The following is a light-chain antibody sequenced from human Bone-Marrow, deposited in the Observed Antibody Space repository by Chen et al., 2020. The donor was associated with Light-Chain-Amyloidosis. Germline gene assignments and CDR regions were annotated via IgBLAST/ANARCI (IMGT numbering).Light chain of an antibody. V-gene: IGLV3-25*03. Sequence: SYELTHPPSVSVSPGQTARITCSGDDLPTKYAYWYQQKPGQAPVLVIHRDTERPSGISERFSGSSSGTTATLTISGVPAEDEADYHCQSADSSGTYEVIFGGGTKLTVL. CDR3: QSADSSGTYEVI. CDR2: RDT. J-gene: IGLJ2*01. CDR1: DLPTKY.